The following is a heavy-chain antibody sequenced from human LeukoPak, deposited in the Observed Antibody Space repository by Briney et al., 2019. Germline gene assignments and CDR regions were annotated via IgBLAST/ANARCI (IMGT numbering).Heavy chain of an antibody. CDR3: ARDLSFDYGDYASAFDI. J-gene: IGHJ3*02. Sequence: XCKASGGTFSSYAISGVRQAPGQGLEWMGRIIAIFGTANYAQKLKGRVTINTEESTSTAYMEMSSLRSEDTAVYYCARDLSFDYGDYASAFDIWGQGTMVTVSS. CDR2: IIAIFGTA. CDR1: GGTFSSYA. V-gene: IGHV1-69*05. D-gene: IGHD4-17*01.